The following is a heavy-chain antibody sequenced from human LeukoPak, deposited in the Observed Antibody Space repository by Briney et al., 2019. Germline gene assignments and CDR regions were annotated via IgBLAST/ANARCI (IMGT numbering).Heavy chain of an antibody. CDR1: GFTFDDYG. J-gene: IGHJ4*02. V-gene: IGHV3-20*04. Sequence: GGSLRLSCAASGFTFDDYGMSWVRQAPGKGLEWVSGINWNGGSTGYADSVKGRFTISRDNAKNSLYLQMNSLRAEDTAVYYCARVRYSSGWYGGVFDYWGQGTLVTVSS. CDR2: INWNGGST. CDR3: ARVRYSSGWYGGVFDY. D-gene: IGHD6-19*01.